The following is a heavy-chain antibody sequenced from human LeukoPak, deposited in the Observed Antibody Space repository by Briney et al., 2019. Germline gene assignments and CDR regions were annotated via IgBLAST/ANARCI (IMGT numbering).Heavy chain of an antibody. V-gene: IGHV4-34*01. D-gene: IGHD4-17*01. Sequence: SETLSLTCAVYGGSFSGYYWSWIRQPPGKGLEWIGEINHSGSTNYNPSLKSRVTISVDTSKNQFSLKLSSVTAADTAVYYCARETYGTNWFDPWGQGTLVTVSS. CDR1: GGSFSGYY. J-gene: IGHJ5*02. CDR3: ARETYGTNWFDP. CDR2: INHSGST.